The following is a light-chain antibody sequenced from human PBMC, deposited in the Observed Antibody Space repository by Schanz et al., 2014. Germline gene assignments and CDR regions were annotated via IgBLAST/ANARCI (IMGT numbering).Light chain of an antibody. Sequence: QSALTQHPSASGSPGQSVTISCTGTSSDVGGYNYVSWYQQHPGKAPRLIIYEVSKRPSGVPDRFSASKSGNTASLTVSGLQAEDEADYYCNSHAGSDNWAVFGGGTKVTVL. J-gene: IGLJ3*02. CDR3: NSHAGSDNWAV. CDR2: EVS. V-gene: IGLV2-8*01. CDR1: SSDVGGYNY.